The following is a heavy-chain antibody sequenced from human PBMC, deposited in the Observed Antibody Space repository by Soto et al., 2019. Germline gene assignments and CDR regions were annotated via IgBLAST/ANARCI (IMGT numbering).Heavy chain of an antibody. J-gene: IGHJ6*02. D-gene: IGHD5-12*01. Sequence: QVTLKESGPVLVKPTETLTLTCTVSGFSLSNARMGVSWIRQPPGKALEWLAHIFSNDEKSYSTSLKSRLTISKDTSKSQVVLTMTNIDPVDTATYYCARILGGLRYGMDVWGQGTTVTVSS. CDR3: ARILGGLRYGMDV. CDR1: GFSLSNARMG. CDR2: IFSNDEK. V-gene: IGHV2-26*01.